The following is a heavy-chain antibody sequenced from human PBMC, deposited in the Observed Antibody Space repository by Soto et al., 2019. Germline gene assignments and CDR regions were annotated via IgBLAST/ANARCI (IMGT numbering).Heavy chain of an antibody. D-gene: IGHD5-18*01. J-gene: IGHJ5*02. Sequence: ASVKVSCKASGYTFTNNDVSWVRQATGQGLEWMGWMNPGSGDTGYAQKFQGRVTMTRDISIATAYMELNSLTSEDTAIYYCARMESFGSLNWFNPWGQGTLVTVSS. CDR2: MNPGSGDT. V-gene: IGHV1-8*02. CDR3: ARMESFGSLNWFNP. CDR1: GYTFTNND.